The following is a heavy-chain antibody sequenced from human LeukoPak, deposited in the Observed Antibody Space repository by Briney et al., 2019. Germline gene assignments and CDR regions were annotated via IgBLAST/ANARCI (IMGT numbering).Heavy chain of an antibody. CDR2: IYYSGST. J-gene: IGHJ4*02. Sequence: PSETLSLTCTVSGGSISSSSYYWGWIRQPPGKGLEWIGSIYYSGSTNYNPSLQSRVTISVDTSKNQLSLKLSSVTAADTAVYYCARLDSGTYSPIDYWGQGTLVTVSS. D-gene: IGHD3-10*01. CDR1: GGSISSSSYY. CDR3: ARLDSGTYSPIDY. V-gene: IGHV4-39*01.